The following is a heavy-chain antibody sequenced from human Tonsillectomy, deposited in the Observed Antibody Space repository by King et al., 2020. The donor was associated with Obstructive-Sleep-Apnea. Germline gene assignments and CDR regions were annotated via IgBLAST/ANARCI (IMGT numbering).Heavy chain of an antibody. J-gene: IGHJ4*02. D-gene: IGHD6-19*01. CDR2: IYSGGST. Sequence: VQLVESGGGLVQPGGSLRLSCAASGFTVSNNYMNWVRQAPGKGLEWVSVIYSGGSTYYADSVKGRFTISRDNSVNTLYLQMNTLRAEDTAVYYCTRDRGGVAGTWGQGTLVTVSS. CDR1: GFTVSNNY. CDR3: TRDRGGVAGT. V-gene: IGHV3-66*01.